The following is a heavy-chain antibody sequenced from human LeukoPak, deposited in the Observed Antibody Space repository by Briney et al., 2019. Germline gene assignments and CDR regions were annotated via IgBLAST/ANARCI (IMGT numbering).Heavy chain of an antibody. V-gene: IGHV4-34*01. Sequence: SETLSLTCAVYGGSFSGYYWSWIRQPPGKGLEWIGEINHSGSTNYNPSLKSRVTISVDTSKNQFSLKLSSVTAADTAVYYCARDHTAMGNDYWGQGTLVTVSS. CDR3: ARDHTAMGNDY. J-gene: IGHJ4*02. CDR1: GGSFSGYY. CDR2: INHSGST. D-gene: IGHD5-18*01.